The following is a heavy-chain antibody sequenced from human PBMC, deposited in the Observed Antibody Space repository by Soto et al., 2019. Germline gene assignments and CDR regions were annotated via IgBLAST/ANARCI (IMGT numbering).Heavy chain of an antibody. CDR1: GFTFSSYA. J-gene: IGHJ6*02. Sequence: EGSLRLSCAASGFTFSSYAMSWVRQAPGKGLEWVSAISGSGGSTYYADSVKGRFTISRDNSKNTLYLQMNSLRAEDTAVYYCAKDQSYCSSWSRYYRYGMAVWAQGSSVPVSS. CDR3: AKDQSYCSSWSRYYRYGMAV. V-gene: IGHV3-23*01. D-gene: IGHD6-13*01. CDR2: ISGSGGST.